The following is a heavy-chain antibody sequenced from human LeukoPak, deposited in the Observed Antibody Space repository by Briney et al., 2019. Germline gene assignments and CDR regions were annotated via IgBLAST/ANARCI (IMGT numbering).Heavy chain of an antibody. CDR3: AEYYYDSSGYNDWFDP. V-gene: IGHV4-59*11. Sequence: SETLSLTCTVSGGSITSHYWSWIRQPPGEGLEGVGYIYYSGSTNYNPSLKSRVTISVDTSKNQFSLKLSSVTAADTAVYYCAEYYYDSSGYNDWFDPWGQGTLVTVSS. CDR1: GGSITSHY. D-gene: IGHD3-22*01. J-gene: IGHJ5*02. CDR2: IYYSGST.